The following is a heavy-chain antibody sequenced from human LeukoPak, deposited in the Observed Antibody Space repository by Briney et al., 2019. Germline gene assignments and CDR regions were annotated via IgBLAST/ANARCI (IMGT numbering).Heavy chain of an antibody. CDR1: GFTFDDYC. Sequence: GGSLTLSCPASGFTFDDYCMSWVRQAAGKGLEWVSGINWNGGSTGYADSVKGRFTISRDNAKNSLYLQMNSLRAEDTALYYCARGGKDWSTDYWGQGTLVTVSS. V-gene: IGHV3-20*04. CDR3: ARGGKDWSTDY. CDR2: INWNGGST. J-gene: IGHJ4*02. D-gene: IGHD3-9*01.